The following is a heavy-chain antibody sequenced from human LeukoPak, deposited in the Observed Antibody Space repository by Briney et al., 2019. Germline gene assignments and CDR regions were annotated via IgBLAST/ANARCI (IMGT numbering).Heavy chain of an antibody. CDR2: INPNSGGT. V-gene: IGHV1-2*02. CDR1: GYTFTGYY. CDR3: ARNHCSSTSCYNYYYMDV. Sequence: ASVKVSCKASGYTFTGYYMHWVRQAPGHGLEWVGWINPNSGGTNYAQKFQGRVTMTRDTSISTAYMELSRLRSDVTAVYYCARNHCSSTSCYNYYYMDVWGKGTTVTVSS. J-gene: IGHJ6*03. D-gene: IGHD2-2*02.